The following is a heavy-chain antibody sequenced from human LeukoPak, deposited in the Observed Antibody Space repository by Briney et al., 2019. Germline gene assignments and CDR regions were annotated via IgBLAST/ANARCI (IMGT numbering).Heavy chain of an antibody. V-gene: IGHV4-31*09. CDR3: ATAPGYSSPDDAFDI. CDR2: IYHSGST. Sequence: SETLSLTCTVSGGSINNGGYYWSWIRQHPGKGLEWIGEIYHSGSTNYNPSLKSRVTISVDKSKNQFSLKLSSVTAADTAVYYCATAPGYSSPDDAFDIWGQGTMVTVSS. D-gene: IGHD6-13*01. CDR1: GGSINNGGYY. J-gene: IGHJ3*02.